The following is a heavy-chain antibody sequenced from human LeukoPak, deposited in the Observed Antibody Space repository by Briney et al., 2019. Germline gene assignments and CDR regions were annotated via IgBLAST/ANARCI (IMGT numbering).Heavy chain of an antibody. CDR1: GFTFRNHW. Sequence: PGGSLSLSCAASGFTFRNHWMHWVRQTPGKGLVWVSRISSGGSSTTYADSVKGRFTISRDNDKNTLYMQMNSLRAEDTAMYYCARDQRVTGRPDIDYWGEGALVIVSS. D-gene: IGHD6-6*01. J-gene: IGHJ4*02. CDR3: ARDQRVTGRPDIDY. V-gene: IGHV3-74*01. CDR2: ISSGGSST.